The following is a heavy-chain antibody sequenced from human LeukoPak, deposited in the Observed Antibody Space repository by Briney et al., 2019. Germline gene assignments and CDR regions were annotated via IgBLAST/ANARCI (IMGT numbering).Heavy chain of an antibody. Sequence: GGSLRLSCAASGFTLSSYEMNWVRQAPGKGLEWVSYISSSGSTIYYADSVKGRFTISRDNAKNSLYLQMNSLRADDTAVYYCARLYDGSAYHADHFDYWGQGTLVIVSS. J-gene: IGHJ4*02. V-gene: IGHV3-48*03. CDR3: ARLYDGSAYHADHFDY. CDR1: GFTLSSYE. D-gene: IGHD3-22*01. CDR2: ISSSGSTI.